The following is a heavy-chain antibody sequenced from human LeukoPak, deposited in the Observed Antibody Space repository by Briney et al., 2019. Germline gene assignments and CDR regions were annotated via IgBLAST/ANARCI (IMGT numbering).Heavy chain of an antibody. CDR3: ARGKGSMVRGVFNWFDP. Sequence: SGTLSLTCAVSGGSISSSNWWSWVRQPPGKGLEWIGEIYHSGSTNYNPSLKSRVTISVDKSKNQFSLKLSSVTAADTAVYYCARGKGSMVRGVFNWFDPWGQGTLVTVSS. CDR2: IYHSGST. CDR1: GGSISSSNW. J-gene: IGHJ5*02. D-gene: IGHD3-10*01. V-gene: IGHV4-4*02.